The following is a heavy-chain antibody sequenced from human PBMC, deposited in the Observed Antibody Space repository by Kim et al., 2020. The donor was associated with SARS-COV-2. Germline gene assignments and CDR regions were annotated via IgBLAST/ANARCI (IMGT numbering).Heavy chain of an antibody. CDR1: GFTFSNYG. Sequence: GGSLRLSCAASGFTFSNYGMNWVRQAPGKGLEWVAAITNDGSNKYYADSMKGRFTISRDNSKNTLYLQMNSLRAEDTAMYYCAKDGGSYRVGDSFHYWGQGTLVTVSS. D-gene: IGHD1-26*01. V-gene: IGHV3-30*18. CDR3: AKDGGSYRVGDSFHY. J-gene: IGHJ4*02. CDR2: ITNDGSNK.